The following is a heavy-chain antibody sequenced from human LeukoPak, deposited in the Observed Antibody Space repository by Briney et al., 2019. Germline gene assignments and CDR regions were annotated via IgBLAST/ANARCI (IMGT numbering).Heavy chain of an antibody. CDR3: ARDLGKDYYDSSGPADY. J-gene: IGHJ4*02. V-gene: IGHV3-23*01. D-gene: IGHD3-22*01. Sequence: GGSLRLSCAASGFTFSIYAMSWVRQAPGKGLEWVSAVSASGDYTYYADSVKGRFTISKDNSKNMLYLQMNSLRAEDTAVYYCARDLGKDYYDSSGPADYWGQGTLVTVSS. CDR2: VSASGDYT. CDR1: GFTFSIYA.